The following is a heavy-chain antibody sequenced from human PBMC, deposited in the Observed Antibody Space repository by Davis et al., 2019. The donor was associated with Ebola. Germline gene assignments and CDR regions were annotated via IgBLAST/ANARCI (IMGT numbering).Heavy chain of an antibody. D-gene: IGHD3-10*01. CDR3: ARAPMAHFGGYYYYYYGMDV. CDR2: ISSSSSYL. CDR1: GFTFSSYS. J-gene: IGHJ6*04. Sequence: PGGSLRLSCAASGFTFSSYSMNWVRQAPGKGLEWVSSISSSSSYLYYADSVKGRFTISRDNSKNTLYLQMNSLRAEDTAVYYCARAPMAHFGGYYYYYYGMDVWGKGTTVTVSS. V-gene: IGHV3-21*01.